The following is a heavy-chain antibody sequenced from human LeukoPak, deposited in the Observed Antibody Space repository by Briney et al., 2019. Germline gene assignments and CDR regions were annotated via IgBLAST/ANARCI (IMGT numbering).Heavy chain of an antibody. Sequence: SETLSLTCAVYGGSFSGYYWSWIRQPPGKGVEWIGEINHSGSTNYNPSLKSRVTISVETSKKQFSLKLSSVTAADTAVYYCARGRGSGPFDYWGQGTLVTVSS. CDR3: ARGRGSGPFDY. CDR1: GGSFSGYY. CDR2: INHSGST. D-gene: IGHD1-26*01. J-gene: IGHJ4*02. V-gene: IGHV4-34*01.